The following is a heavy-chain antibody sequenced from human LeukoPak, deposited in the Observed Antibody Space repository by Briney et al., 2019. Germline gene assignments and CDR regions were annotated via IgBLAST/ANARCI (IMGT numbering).Heavy chain of an antibody. CDR1: GYSFTSYW. J-gene: IGHJ4*02. V-gene: IGHV5-51*01. CDR2: IYPGDSDT. CDR3: ARRIAGAGSDY. D-gene: IGHD6-13*01. Sequence: GESLKISCKGSGYSFTSYWIGWVRQMPGKGLEWMGIIYPGDSDTRYSPSFEGQVTISAEMSIRTAYLQWSSLKASDTAMYYCARRIAGAGSDYWGQGTLVTVSS.